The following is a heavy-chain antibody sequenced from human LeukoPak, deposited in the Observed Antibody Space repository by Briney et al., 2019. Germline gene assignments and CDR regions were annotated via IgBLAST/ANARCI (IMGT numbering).Heavy chain of an antibody. CDR1: GFTFDDYA. D-gene: IGHD3-10*01. CDR3: ARVYYYDSGSRWGDYFDY. CDR2: ISWNSGSI. Sequence: SLRLSCAASGFTFDDYAMHWVRQAPGKGLEWVSGISWNSGSIGYADSVKGRFTISRDNAKNSLYLQMNSLRAEDTAVYYCARVYYYDSGSRWGDYFDYWGQGTLVTVSS. J-gene: IGHJ4*02. V-gene: IGHV3-9*01.